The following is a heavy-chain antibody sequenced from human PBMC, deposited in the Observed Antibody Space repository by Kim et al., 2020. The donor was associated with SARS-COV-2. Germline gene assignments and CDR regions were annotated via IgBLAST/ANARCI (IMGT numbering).Heavy chain of an antibody. V-gene: IGHV3-30*04. CDR3: ARDRRTLYYYYYGVDV. CDR2: ISFDGNNK. Sequence: GGSLRLSCAGSGFTSEFSFSTFGLHWVRQAPGKGLEWLAVISFDGNNKYYADSVKGRFTISRDNSKNTLYLQMDSLSPEDQAVYYCARDRRTLYYYYYGVDVWGQGTTVTVSS. CDR1: GFTSEFSFSTFG. J-gene: IGHJ6*02.